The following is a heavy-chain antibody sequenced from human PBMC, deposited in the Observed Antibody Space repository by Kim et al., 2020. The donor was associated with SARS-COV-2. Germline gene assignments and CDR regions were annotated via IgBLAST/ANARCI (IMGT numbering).Heavy chain of an antibody. Sequence: GGSLRLSCAASGFTFSSYAMHWVRQAPGKGLEWVAVISYDGSNKYYADSVKGRFTISRDNSKNTLYLQMNSLRAEDTAVYYCARVRKPPGYSSGRHGFDPWGQGTLVTVSS. CDR2: ISYDGSNK. V-gene: IGHV3-30*04. CDR3: ARVRKPPGYSSGRHGFDP. D-gene: IGHD6-19*01. J-gene: IGHJ5*02. CDR1: GFTFSSYA.